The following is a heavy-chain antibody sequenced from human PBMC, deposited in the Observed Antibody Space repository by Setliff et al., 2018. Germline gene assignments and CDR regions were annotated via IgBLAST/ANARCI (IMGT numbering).Heavy chain of an antibody. CDR3: ARLSGFLYIDV. D-gene: IGHD3-3*01. CDR1: GGSISSYY. V-gene: IGHV4-59*08. J-gene: IGHJ6*03. CDR2: ISYSGIT. Sequence: TLSLTCTVSGGSISSYYWSWIRQPPGKGLEWIGFISYSGITTYNVSLKSRVSISVDTSKNQFSLKLSSVTAADTAVYYCARLSGFLYIDVWGKGTTVTVSS.